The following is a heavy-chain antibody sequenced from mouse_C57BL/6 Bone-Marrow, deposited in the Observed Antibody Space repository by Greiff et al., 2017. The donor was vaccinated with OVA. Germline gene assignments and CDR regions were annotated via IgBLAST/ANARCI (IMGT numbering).Heavy chain of an antibody. CDR1: GYAFSSSW. V-gene: IGHV1-82*01. CDR3: ARKLITT. D-gene: IGHD1-1*01. CDR2: IYPGDGDT. Sequence: QVQLQQSGPELVKPGASVKISCKASGYAFSSSWMNWVKQRPGKGLEWIGRIYPGDGDTNYNGKFKGKASLTADKSSSTAYMQLSSLTSEDSAVYYCARKLITTWGQGTTLTVSS. J-gene: IGHJ2*01.